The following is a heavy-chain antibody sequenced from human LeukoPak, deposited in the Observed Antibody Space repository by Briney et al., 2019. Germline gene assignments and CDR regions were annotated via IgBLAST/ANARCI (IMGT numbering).Heavy chain of an antibody. Sequence: SETLSLTCTVSGGSISSYYWSWIRQPPGKGLEWIGYIYYSGSTNYNPSLKGRVTISVDTSKNQFSLKLSSVTAADTAVYYCARSYYDFWSGRPDYMDVWGKGTTVTVSS. D-gene: IGHD3-3*01. CDR1: GGSISSYY. J-gene: IGHJ6*03. V-gene: IGHV4-59*01. CDR2: IYYSGST. CDR3: ARSYYDFWSGRPDYMDV.